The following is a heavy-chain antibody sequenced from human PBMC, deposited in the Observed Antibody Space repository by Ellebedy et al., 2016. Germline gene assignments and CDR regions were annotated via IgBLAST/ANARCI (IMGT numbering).Heavy chain of an antibody. D-gene: IGHD2-21*02. Sequence: SETLSLXXAVYGGSFSGYYWSWIRQPPGKGLEWIGEINHSGSTNYNPSLKSRVTISVDTSKNQFSLKLSSVTAADTAVYYCARGVVVTAIHYYYYGMDVWGQGTTVTVSS. V-gene: IGHV4-34*01. CDR1: GGSFSGYY. CDR3: ARGVVVTAIHYYYYGMDV. CDR2: INHSGST. J-gene: IGHJ6*02.